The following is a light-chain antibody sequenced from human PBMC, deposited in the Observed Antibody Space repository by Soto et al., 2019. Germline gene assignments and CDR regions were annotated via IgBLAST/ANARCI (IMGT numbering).Light chain of an antibody. CDR3: QQCNAFWT. Sequence: GYRVTITCRASQTISSWLAWYQQKPGKAPKLLIYDVSTLGSGVPARFSGSGSGTDFTLTISSLHPDDFATYYCQQCNAFWTFGQGTKVEIK. J-gene: IGKJ1*01. CDR2: DVS. V-gene: IGKV1-5*01. CDR1: QTISSW.